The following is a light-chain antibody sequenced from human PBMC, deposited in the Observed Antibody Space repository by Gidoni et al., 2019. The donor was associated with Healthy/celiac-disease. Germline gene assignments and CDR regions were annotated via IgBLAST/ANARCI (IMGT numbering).Light chain of an antibody. CDR3: QQLGWT. CDR1: QRFRSW. J-gene: IGKJ1*01. V-gene: IGKV1-5*03. Sequence: DIQMTQSPSTLSASVGDRVTITGRASQRFRSWLAWYQQKPGKPRKLLIYKASSLESGVPSRFSGSGSGTEFTLTISSLQPDDFATYYCQQLGWTFGQGTKVEIK. CDR2: KAS.